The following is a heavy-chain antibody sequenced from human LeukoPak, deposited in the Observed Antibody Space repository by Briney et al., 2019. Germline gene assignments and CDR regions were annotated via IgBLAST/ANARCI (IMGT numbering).Heavy chain of an antibody. J-gene: IGHJ4*02. D-gene: IGHD3-9*01. Sequence: GGSLRLSCAASGFTFSSYAMSWVRQAPGKGLEWFSAISGSGGSTYYADSVTGGFTISRDNSKNTLYLQMNSLRAEDTAVYYCAKVNDILTALFLGWGQRTLVTVSS. CDR2: ISGSGGST. V-gene: IGHV3-23*01. CDR3: AKVNDILTALFLG. CDR1: GFTFSSYA.